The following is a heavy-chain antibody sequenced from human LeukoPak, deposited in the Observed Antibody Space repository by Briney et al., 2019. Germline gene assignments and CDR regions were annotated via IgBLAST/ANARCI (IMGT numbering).Heavy chain of an antibody. CDR2: VNPHSGGR. Sequence: ASVKVSCEASGYTFTDYFIHWVRQAPGQGLEWMGWVNPHSGGRNLAQKFQGRVTMTRDTSSTTAYLELSGLTSDDTAMYYCAKVRDRLSSFYPAAWGQGTLVTVSS. D-gene: IGHD6-13*01. V-gene: IGHV1-2*02. CDR1: GYTFTDYF. J-gene: IGHJ4*02. CDR3: AKVRDRLSSFYPAA.